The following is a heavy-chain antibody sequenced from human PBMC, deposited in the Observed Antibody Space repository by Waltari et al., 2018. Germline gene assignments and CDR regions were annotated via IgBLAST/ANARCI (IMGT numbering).Heavy chain of an antibody. Sequence: QVQLQESGPGLVKPSQTLSLTCTVPGGSINSTRYYWSWIRQPAGKGLQWIGRVYTSGTTNSNPSLKSRLTISLDTSKNQFSLKLSSVTAADTAVYYCARHGSSSSFYSYSYFLDVWGKGTTVIVSS. V-gene: IGHV4-61*02. J-gene: IGHJ6*03. CDR2: VYTSGTT. CDR3: ARHGSSSSFYSYSYFLDV. D-gene: IGHD6-13*01. CDR1: GGSINSTRYY.